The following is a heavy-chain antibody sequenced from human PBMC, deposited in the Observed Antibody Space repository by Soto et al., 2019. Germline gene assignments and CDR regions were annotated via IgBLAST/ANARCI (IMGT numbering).Heavy chain of an antibody. CDR2: IRSYNGNT. D-gene: IGHD2-2*01. CDR1: GYTFTSYG. J-gene: IGHJ3*02. CDR3: ARGGYCVSTSCHTVFDI. V-gene: IGHV1-18*04. Sequence: GASVKVSCKASGYTFTSYGSSWVRRAPGQGLEWMGWIRSYNGNTKYAQKLQGRVTMTTDTSTSTAYMELRSLRSDDTAVYYCARGGYCVSTSCHTVFDIWGQGTMVTVSS.